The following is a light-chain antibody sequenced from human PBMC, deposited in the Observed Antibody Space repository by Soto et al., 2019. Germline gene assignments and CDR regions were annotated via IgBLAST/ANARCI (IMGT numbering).Light chain of an antibody. V-gene: IGKV1-5*01. Sequence: DVQMTQSPSTLSASVGDRVTITCRASQTLSVWLAWYQQKPGQAPNLLIYDVSTLGSGVPSRFSGSGSGTDFTLTIDNLQPDDFATYYCQQYNSDPLTFGGGTKVEIK. CDR3: QQYNSDPLT. CDR1: QTLSVW. CDR2: DVS. J-gene: IGKJ4*01.